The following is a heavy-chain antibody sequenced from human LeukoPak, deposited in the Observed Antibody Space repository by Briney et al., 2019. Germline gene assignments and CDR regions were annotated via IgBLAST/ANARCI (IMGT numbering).Heavy chain of an antibody. CDR2: IIPIFGPA. D-gene: IGHD3-10*01. V-gene: IGHV1-69*13. J-gene: IGHJ2*01. Sequence: SVKVSCTTSGGTFSRFAISWVRQAPGQGLEWMGGIIPIFGPANYAQKFQGRVTITADESTSTAYMELSSLRSEDTALYYCAKSTYYYGSGEGSNYWYFDLWGRGTLVTVSS. CDR1: GGTFSRFA. CDR3: AKSTYYYGSGEGSNYWYFDL.